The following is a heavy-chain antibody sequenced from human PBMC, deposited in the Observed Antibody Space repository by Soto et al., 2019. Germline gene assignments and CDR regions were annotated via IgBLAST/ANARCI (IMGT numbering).Heavy chain of an antibody. J-gene: IGHJ6*02. CDR1: GFTFSSYA. V-gene: IGHV3-30-3*01. CDR2: IPYDGSNK. Sequence: GGSLRLSCAASGFTFSSYAMHWVRQAPGKGLEWVAVIPYDGSNKYYADSVKGRFTISRDNSKNTLYLQMNSLRAEDTAVYYCAREEDIVVVVAATLSSYYGMDVWGQGTTVTVSS. D-gene: IGHD2-15*01. CDR3: AREEDIVVVVAATLSSYYGMDV.